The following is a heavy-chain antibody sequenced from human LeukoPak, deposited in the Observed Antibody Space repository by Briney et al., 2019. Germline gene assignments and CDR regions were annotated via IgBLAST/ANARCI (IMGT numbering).Heavy chain of an antibody. D-gene: IGHD3-10*01. J-gene: IGHJ6*02. CDR1: DGSINSYY. V-gene: IGHV4-59*01. CDR2: IYYSGST. Sequence: PSETLSLTCSVSDGSINSYYWNWIRRPPGKGLEWIGYIYYSGSTNYNPSLKSRVTISVDTSKNQFSLKLSSVTAADTAVYYCAKEPRNYYGSGSYYPSLGMDVWGQGTTVTVSS. CDR3: AKEPRNYYGSGSYYPSLGMDV.